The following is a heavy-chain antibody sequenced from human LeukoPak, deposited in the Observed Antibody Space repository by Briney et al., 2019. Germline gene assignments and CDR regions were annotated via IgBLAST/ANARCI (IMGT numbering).Heavy chain of an antibody. V-gene: IGHV1-69*05. CDR3: AREAHSSAENDY. CDR1: GGTFSSYA. J-gene: IGHJ4*02. Sequence: VASVKVSCKASGGTFSSYAISWVRQAPGQGLEWMGGIIPIFGTANYAQKFQGRVTMTRDTSTSTVYMELSSLRSEDTAVYYCAREAHSSAENDYWGQGTLVTVSS. CDR2: IIPIFGTA. D-gene: IGHD6-19*01.